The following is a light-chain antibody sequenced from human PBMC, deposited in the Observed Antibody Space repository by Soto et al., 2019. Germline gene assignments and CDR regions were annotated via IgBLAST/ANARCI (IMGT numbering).Light chain of an antibody. CDR3: QQYNNWPLLT. Sequence: EIVMTQSPATLSVSPGERATLSCRASQSVSSNLAWYQQKPGQAPRLLIYGASTRATGIPARFSGSGSGTEFTLTISSLQSEDVAVYYCQQYNNWPLLTFGQGTRLEIK. CDR2: GAS. V-gene: IGKV3-15*01. J-gene: IGKJ5*01. CDR1: QSVSSN.